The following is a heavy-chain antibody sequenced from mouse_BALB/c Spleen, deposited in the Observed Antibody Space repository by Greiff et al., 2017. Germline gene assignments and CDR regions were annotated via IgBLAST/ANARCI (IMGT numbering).Heavy chain of an antibody. Sequence: EVKLMESGGGLVQPGGSRKLSCAASGFTFSSFGMHWVRQAPEKGLEWVAYISSGSSTIYYADTVKGRFTISRDNPKNTLFLQMTSLRSEDTAMYYCAREVGYDLYYAMDYWGQGTSVTVSS. CDR1: GFTFSSFG. J-gene: IGHJ4*01. CDR3: AREVGYDLYYAMDY. CDR2: ISSGSSTI. V-gene: IGHV5-17*02. D-gene: IGHD2-2*01.